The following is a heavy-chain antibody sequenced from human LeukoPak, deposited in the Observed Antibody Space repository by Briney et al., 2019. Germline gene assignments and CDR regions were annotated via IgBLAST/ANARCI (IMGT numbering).Heavy chain of an antibody. D-gene: IGHD6-13*01. Sequence: SETLSLTCTVSGASFSSSTYYWGWIRQPPGKGLEWIGSIYYSGSTYYNPSLKSQVTMSVDTSKNQFSLKLSSVTAADTAVYYCARHAGGISATGTRPFDYWDQGTLVTVSS. CDR1: GASFSSSTYY. CDR3: ARHAGGISATGTRPFDY. CDR2: IYYSGST. J-gene: IGHJ4*02. V-gene: IGHV4-39*01.